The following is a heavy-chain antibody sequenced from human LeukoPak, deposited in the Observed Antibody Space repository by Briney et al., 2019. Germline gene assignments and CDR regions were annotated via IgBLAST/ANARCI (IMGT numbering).Heavy chain of an antibody. CDR1: GFTFSSYA. Sequence: GGSLRLSCAASGFTFSSYAMHWVRQAPGKGLEWVAVISYDGSNKYYADSVKGRFTISRDNSKNTLYLQMNSLRAEDTAVYYCARGRSGSYYVWELDYYYYMDVWGKGTTVTVSS. CDR3: ARGRSGSYYVWELDYYYYMDV. D-gene: IGHD1-26*01. J-gene: IGHJ6*03. CDR2: ISYDGSNK. V-gene: IGHV3-30-3*01.